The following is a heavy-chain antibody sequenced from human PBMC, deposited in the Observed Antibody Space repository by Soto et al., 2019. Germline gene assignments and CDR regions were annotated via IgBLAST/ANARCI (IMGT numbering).Heavy chain of an antibody. Sequence: QVQLQESGPRLVKPSETLSLTCTVSGDSISGYYWSWIRQPAGKGLEWIGRIYASGSTISNPSLRSRVALSVDTSKNQFSLKLNSVTAADTDMYYCARSGYSSSWYTAFDPWSQGTLVTLSP. V-gene: IGHV4-4*07. CDR1: GDSISGYY. D-gene: IGHD6-13*01. CDR3: ARSGYSSSWYTAFDP. J-gene: IGHJ4*01. CDR2: IYASGST.